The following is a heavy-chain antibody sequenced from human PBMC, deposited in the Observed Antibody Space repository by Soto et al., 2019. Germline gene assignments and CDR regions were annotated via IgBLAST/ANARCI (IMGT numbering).Heavy chain of an antibody. J-gene: IGHJ4*02. D-gene: IGHD6-13*01. CDR2: VYNSGST. CDR3: ARYRREAVAGYTLDN. V-gene: IGHV4-59*01. CDR1: GGSISSNY. Sequence: SETLSLTSPVSGGSISSNYWTWIRQPPGKGLEWIGYVYNSGSTNYNPSLKSRVTISEDTSKSQFSLKVNSMTAADTAVYYCARYRREAVAGYTLDNWGQGILVTVSS.